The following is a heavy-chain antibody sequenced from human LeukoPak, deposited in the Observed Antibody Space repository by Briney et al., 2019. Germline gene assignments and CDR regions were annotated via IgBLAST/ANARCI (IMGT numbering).Heavy chain of an antibody. D-gene: IGHD3-22*01. Sequence: ASVKISCKASGYIFTSYYMHWRRQAPGQGLEWVGLINPTGGSTTYAQNFQGRVTMTRDTSTTTVYMEVSSLRSEDTAVYYCARAGYDSSGYYSYWGQGTLVTVSS. J-gene: IGHJ4*02. V-gene: IGHV1-46*01. CDR2: INPTGGST. CDR1: GYIFTSYY. CDR3: ARAGYDSSGYYSY.